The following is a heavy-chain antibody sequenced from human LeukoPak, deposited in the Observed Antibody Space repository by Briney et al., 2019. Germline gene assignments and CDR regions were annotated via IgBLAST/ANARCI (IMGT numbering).Heavy chain of an antibody. V-gene: IGHV4-30-2*01. D-gene: IGHD1-26*01. CDR1: GGSISSGGYS. J-gene: IGHJ4*02. CDR2: IYHSGST. CDR3: ARLLRRLGYFDY. Sequence: SETLSLTCAVSGGSISSGGYSLSWIRHPPGKGLEWIGYIYHSGSTYYNPSLKSRVTISVDRSKNQFSLKLSSLTAADTAVYYCARLLRRLGYFDYWGQGTLVTVSS.